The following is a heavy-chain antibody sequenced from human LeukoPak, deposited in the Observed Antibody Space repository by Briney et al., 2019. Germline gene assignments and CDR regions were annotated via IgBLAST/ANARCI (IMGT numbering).Heavy chain of an antibody. CDR1: GFTFSSNP. V-gene: IGHV3-23*01. J-gene: IGHJ4*02. CDR2: ISGSGANT. CDR3: ATTQPARRYFDY. Sequence: GGSLRLSCAGSGFTFSSNPLSWVRQAPGKGLEWVSAISGSGANTYYGDSVRGRFTISRDNSKNTLYLQMNTLRADDTAVYYCATTQPARRYFDYWGQGILVPVSS. D-gene: IGHD4-17*01.